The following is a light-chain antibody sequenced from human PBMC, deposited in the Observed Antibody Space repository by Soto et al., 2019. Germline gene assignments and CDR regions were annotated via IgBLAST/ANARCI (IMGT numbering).Light chain of an antibody. CDR1: QSVSSSY. CDR2: GAS. J-gene: IGKJ4*01. Sequence: EIVLTESPSTLSLSPLERATLSCRASQSVSSSYLAWYQQKPGQAPRLLIYGASSRATGIPDRFSGSGSGTDFTLTISRLEPEDFAVYYCQQYGSSPLTFGGGTKVDIK. V-gene: IGKV3-20*01. CDR3: QQYGSSPLT.